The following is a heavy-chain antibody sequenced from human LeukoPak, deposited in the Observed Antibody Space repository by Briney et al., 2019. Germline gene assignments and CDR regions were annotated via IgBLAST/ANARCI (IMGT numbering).Heavy chain of an antibody. V-gene: IGHV1-46*01. CDR3: AREVTIGVGATDY. CDR2: INPSGDGT. D-gene: IGHD1-26*01. CDR1: GYSFSSYY. Sequence: GASVKVSCKASGYSFSSYYMHWVRQAPGQGLEWMGIINPSGDGTSYAQKFQGRVTMTRDTSTSTVYMEVSSLRSEDTAVYYCAREVTIGVGATDYWGQGTLVTVSS. J-gene: IGHJ4*02.